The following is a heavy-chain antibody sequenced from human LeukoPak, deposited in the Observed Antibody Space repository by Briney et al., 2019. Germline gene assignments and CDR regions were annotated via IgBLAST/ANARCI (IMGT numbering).Heavy chain of an antibody. CDR3: TTGDDYGVDY. Sequence: GGSLRLSCTASGFTFGDYGLSWVRQAPGKGLEWVGFIRRNVYGGTTEYAASVKGRFTIFRDDSKSIAYLQMNSLKTEDTAVYYCTTGDDYGVDYWGQGTLVTVSS. CDR2: IRRNVYGGTT. D-gene: IGHD4-17*01. V-gene: IGHV3-49*04. CDR1: GFTFGDYG. J-gene: IGHJ4*02.